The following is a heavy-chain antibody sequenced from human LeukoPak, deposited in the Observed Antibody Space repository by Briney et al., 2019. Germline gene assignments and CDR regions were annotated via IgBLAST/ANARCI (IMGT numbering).Heavy chain of an antibody. CDR2: TSSDLNVK. V-gene: IGHV3-30-3*01. Sequence: SGGSLGLSCAASGFTFGNYVIHWVRQAPGKGLEWVAVTSSDLNVKLYADSVKGRFTISRDNSRSTLYLQMNSLRPEDTATYYCAREGYYGSGSPPSLYFDYWGQGTLVTVSS. J-gene: IGHJ4*02. D-gene: IGHD3-10*01. CDR3: AREGYYGSGSPPSLYFDY. CDR1: GFTFGNYV.